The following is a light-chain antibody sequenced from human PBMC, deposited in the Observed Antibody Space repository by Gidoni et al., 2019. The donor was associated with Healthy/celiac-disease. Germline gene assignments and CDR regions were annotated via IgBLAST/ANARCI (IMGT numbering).Light chain of an antibody. CDR3: SSYAGSNYV. CDR2: EVS. Sequence: QSALTQPPSASGSPGQSVTIPCTGTSSDVGGYNYVSWYQQHPGKAPKLMIYEVSKRPSGVPDRFSGSKSGNTASLTVSGLQAEDEADYYCSSYAGSNYVFGTGTKVTVL. J-gene: IGLJ1*01. V-gene: IGLV2-8*01. CDR1: SSDVGGYNY.